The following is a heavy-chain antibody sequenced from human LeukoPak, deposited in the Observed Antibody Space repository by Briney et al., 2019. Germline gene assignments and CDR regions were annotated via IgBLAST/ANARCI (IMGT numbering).Heavy chain of an antibody. J-gene: IGHJ5*02. Sequence: PSQTLSLTCAVSGGSISSGGYSWSWIRQPPGKGLEWIGYIYHSGSTNYNPSLKSRVTISIDPSKNQFSLKLSSVTAADTAIYYCVKDNGRWFDPWGQGTLVIVSS. V-gene: IGHV4-30-2*02. CDR3: VKDNGRWFDP. D-gene: IGHD1-26*01. CDR1: GGSISSGGYS. CDR2: IYHSGST.